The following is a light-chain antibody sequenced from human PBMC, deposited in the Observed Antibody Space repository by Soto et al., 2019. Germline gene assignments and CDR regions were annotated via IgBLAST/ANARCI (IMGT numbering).Light chain of an antibody. CDR3: QQYNDWPRT. Sequence: EVVMTQSPATLSVSPGERATVSCRASHSVTSNLAWYQQKPGQAPRLLIFGASIRVTGVPARFSGSGSGAEFTLTISSLQPEDFAVYYCQQYNDWPRTFGQGTKVDIK. J-gene: IGKJ1*01. V-gene: IGKV3-15*01. CDR1: HSVTSN. CDR2: GAS.